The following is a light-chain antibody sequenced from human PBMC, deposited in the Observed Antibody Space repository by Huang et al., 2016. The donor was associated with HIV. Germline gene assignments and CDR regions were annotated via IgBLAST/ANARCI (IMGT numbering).Light chain of an antibody. CDR1: QSVSSN. CDR2: DAF. V-gene: IGKV3-15*01. J-gene: IGKJ2*01. CDR3: QQYNNWPYT. Sequence: EIVMTQSPATLSVSPGERATLSCRASQSVSSNLAWYQQKPGQAPRILIYDAFTRATGIPARFSGSGSGTEFTLTISSLQSEDFAVYYCQQYNNWPYTFGQGTKLEIK.